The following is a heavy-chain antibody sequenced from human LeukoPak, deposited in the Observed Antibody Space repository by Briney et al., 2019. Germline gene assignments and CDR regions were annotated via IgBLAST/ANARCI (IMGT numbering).Heavy chain of an antibody. J-gene: IGHJ4*02. CDR2: IHPNNGDT. D-gene: IGHD3-10*01. V-gene: IGHV1-2*02. CDR1: GYTFSGTGWY. Sequence: ASVKVSCKASGYTFSGTGWYLYWLRQAPGQGLECIGWIHPNNGDTAYAQKFEGRVAMTRHTSISTAYMELRRLRPDDTAVYFCARDGPAQMVDLDYWGQGTLVTVSS. CDR3: ARDGPAQMVDLDY.